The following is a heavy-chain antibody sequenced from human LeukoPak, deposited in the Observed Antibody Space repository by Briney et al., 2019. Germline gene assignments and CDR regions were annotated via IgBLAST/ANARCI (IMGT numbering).Heavy chain of an antibody. Sequence: SETLSLTCTVSGGSISSYYWSWIRQPPGKGLEWIGYIYYSGSTNYNPSLKSRVTISVDTSKNQFSLKLSSVTAADTAVYYCARVSGGRSGWYGYWGQGTLVTVSS. V-gene: IGHV4-59*01. J-gene: IGHJ4*02. D-gene: IGHD6-19*01. CDR2: IYYSGST. CDR1: GGSISSYY. CDR3: ARVSGGRSGWYGY.